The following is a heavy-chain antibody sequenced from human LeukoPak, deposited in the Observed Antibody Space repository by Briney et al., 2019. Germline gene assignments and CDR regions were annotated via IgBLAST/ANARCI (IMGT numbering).Heavy chain of an antibody. CDR3: ANQAYSQFDY. Sequence: GGSLRLSCVASGFAFSSYWMSWVRQAPGKRLELVANISQDGSAEDYVDSVRGRFAIFRDNAKRSLYLQMNSLSPEDTAVYYCANQAYSQFDYWGQGTLGSVSS. V-gene: IGHV3-7*01. J-gene: IGHJ4*02. D-gene: IGHD4-11*01. CDR1: GFAFSSYW. CDR2: ISQDGSAE.